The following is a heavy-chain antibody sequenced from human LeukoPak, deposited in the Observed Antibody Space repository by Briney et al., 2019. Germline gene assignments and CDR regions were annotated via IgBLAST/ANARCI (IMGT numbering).Heavy chain of an antibody. J-gene: IGHJ4*01. Sequence: SETLSLTCAVSGGSIGSASNYWGWVRQSPGKVLEWIGHITDSGRIYDNASLRSRITLSLDVSTSQFSLDLTFVSAADTAIYYCVRGGPFGPPYTVWGHGSAVVVSS. CDR2: ITDSGRI. CDR1: GGSIGSASNY. CDR3: VRGGPFGPPYTV. V-gene: IGHV4-30-4*01. D-gene: IGHD2-2*02.